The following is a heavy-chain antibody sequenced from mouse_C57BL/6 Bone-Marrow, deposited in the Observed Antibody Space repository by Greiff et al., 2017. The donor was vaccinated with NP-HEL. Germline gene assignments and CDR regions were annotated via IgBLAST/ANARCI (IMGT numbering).Heavy chain of an antibody. V-gene: IGHV7-3*01. Sequence: EVNVVESGGGLVQPGGSLSLSCAASGFTFTDYYMSWVRQPPGKALEWLGFIRNKANGYTTEYSVSVKGRFTISRDNSKSILYLQMNAVRAEDSASYYCARYSTVVATFDDWGQGTTLTVSS. CDR3: ARYSTVVATFDD. J-gene: IGHJ2*01. CDR2: IRNKANGYTT. D-gene: IGHD1-1*01. CDR1: GFTFTDYY.